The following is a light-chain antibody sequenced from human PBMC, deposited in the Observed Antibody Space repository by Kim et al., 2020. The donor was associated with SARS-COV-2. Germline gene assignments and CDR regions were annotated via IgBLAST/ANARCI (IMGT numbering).Light chain of an antibody. J-gene: IGKJ2*01. Sequence: PGERATLSCRASQSVSSYLAWYQQKPGQAPRLLIYDASNRATGIPARFSGSGSGTDFTLTISSLEPEDFAVYYCQQRSNWPPGPYTFGQGTKLEI. CDR3: QQRSNWPPGPYT. CDR1: QSVSSY. V-gene: IGKV3-11*01. CDR2: DAS.